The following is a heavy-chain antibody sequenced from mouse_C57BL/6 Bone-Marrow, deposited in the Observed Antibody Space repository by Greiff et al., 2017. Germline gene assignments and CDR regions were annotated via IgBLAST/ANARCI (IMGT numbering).Heavy chain of an antibody. CDR3: AATAQGDYYAMDY. CDR2: ISNGGGST. D-gene: IGHD3-2*02. CDR1: GFTFSDYY. Sequence: EVMLVESGGGLVQPGGSLKLSCAASGFTFSDYYMYWVRQTPEKRLEWVAYISNGGGSTYYPDTVKGRFTISRDNAKNTLYLQMSRLKSEDTAMYYCAATAQGDYYAMDYWGQGTSVTVSS. V-gene: IGHV5-12*01. J-gene: IGHJ4*01.